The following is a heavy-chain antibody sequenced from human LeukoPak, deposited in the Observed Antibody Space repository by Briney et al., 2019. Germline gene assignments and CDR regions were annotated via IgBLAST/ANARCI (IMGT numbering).Heavy chain of an antibody. D-gene: IGHD6-19*01. J-gene: IGHJ5*02. V-gene: IGHV3-23*01. Sequence: GGSLRLSCAASGFTFSSYGMHWVRQAPGKGLEWVSAISGSGGSTYYADSVKGRFTISRDNSKNTLYLQMNSLRAEDTAVYYCAKPIAVAGSNWFDPWGQGTLVTVSS. CDR3: AKPIAVAGSNWFDP. CDR2: ISGSGGST. CDR1: GFTFSSYG.